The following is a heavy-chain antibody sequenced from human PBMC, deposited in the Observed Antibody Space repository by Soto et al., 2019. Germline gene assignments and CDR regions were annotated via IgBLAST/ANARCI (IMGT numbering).Heavy chain of an antibody. CDR3: ARNPPDYYYGSGSYYPLRFGMDV. Sequence: SETLSLTCAVSGGSISSGGYSWSWIRQPPGKGLEWIGYIYHSGSTYYNPSLKSRVTISVDRSKNQFSLKLSSVTAADTAVYYCARNPPDYYYGSGSYYPLRFGMDVWGQGTTVTVSS. J-gene: IGHJ6*02. CDR1: GGSISSGGYS. V-gene: IGHV4-30-2*01. D-gene: IGHD3-10*01. CDR2: IYHSGST.